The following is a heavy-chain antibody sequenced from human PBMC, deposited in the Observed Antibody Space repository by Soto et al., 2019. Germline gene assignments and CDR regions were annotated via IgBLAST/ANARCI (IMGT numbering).Heavy chain of an antibody. D-gene: IGHD1-26*01. Sequence: EVQLVESGGGLVQPGGSLRLSCAVSGFTFGSYWMNWVRLIPGKGLEWVAYIKPDGSATYYVDSVKGRFTISRDNAKNSLYLQMNSLRAEDTAVYYCARDARPLDVGATLDYWGQGTLVTVSS. CDR1: GFTFGSYW. V-gene: IGHV3-7*01. J-gene: IGHJ4*02. CDR3: ARDARPLDVGATLDY. CDR2: IKPDGSAT.